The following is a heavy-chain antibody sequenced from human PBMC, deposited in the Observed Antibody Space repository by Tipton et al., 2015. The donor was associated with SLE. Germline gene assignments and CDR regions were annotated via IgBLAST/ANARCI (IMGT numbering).Heavy chain of an antibody. V-gene: IGHV4-59*01. D-gene: IGHD6-13*01. CDR3: AREGDSSSWYARGHYGMDV. J-gene: IGHJ6*02. Sequence: TLSLTCTVSGGSISSYYWSWIRQPPGQGLEWIGYIYYSGSTNYNPSLKSRVTISVDTSKNQFSLKLSSVTAEDTAVYYCAREGDSSSWYARGHYGMDVWGQGTTVTVSS. CDR2: IYYSGST. CDR1: GGSISSYY.